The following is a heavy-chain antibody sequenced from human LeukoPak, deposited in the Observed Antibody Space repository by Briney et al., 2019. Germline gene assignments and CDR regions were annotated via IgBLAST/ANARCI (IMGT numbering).Heavy chain of an antibody. CDR2: ISYDGSNK. CDR3: AKDPKYSSSYYYYYYMDV. Sequence: PGGSLRLSCAASGFTFSSYGMHWVRQAPGKGLEWVAVISYDGSNKYYADSVKGRFTISRDNSKNTLYLQMNSLRAEDTAVYYCAKDPKYSSSYYYYYYMDVWGKGTTVTVSS. D-gene: IGHD6-6*01. CDR1: GFTFSSYG. V-gene: IGHV3-30*18. J-gene: IGHJ6*03.